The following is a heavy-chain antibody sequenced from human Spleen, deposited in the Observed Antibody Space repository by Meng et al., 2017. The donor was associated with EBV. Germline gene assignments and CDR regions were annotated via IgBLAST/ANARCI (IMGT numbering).Heavy chain of an antibody. V-gene: IGHV1-69*01. CDR3: ASESGRGFTPDY. D-gene: IGHD3-10*01. Sequence: VQGVQSGAEVKKPGSWVKVSFKTSGGVFRSDAISLVRQASGQGLEWMGGLIPMSEAPHYAQKFQGRVTITADESTSTHYMDLRGLRSEDTAVYYCASESGRGFTPDYWGQGTLVTVSS. J-gene: IGHJ4*02. CDR2: LIPMSEAP. CDR1: GGVFRSDA.